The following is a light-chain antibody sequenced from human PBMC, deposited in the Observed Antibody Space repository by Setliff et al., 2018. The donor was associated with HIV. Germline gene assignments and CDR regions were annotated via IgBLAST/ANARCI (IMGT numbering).Light chain of an antibody. Sequence: LTQPASVSGSPGQSITISGTGTSSDVGGYNYVSWYQQHPGKAPKLRIYDVSNRPSGVSNRFSGSKSGNTASLTISGLQAEDEADYYCSSYTSTSTLVVFGTGTKVTVL. J-gene: IGLJ1*01. CDR2: DVS. CDR1: SSDVGGYNY. V-gene: IGLV2-14*03. CDR3: SSYTSTSTLVV.